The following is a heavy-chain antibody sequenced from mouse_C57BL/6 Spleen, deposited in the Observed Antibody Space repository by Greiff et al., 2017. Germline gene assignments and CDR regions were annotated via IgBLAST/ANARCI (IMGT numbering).Heavy chain of an antibody. J-gene: IGHJ4*01. Sequence: QVQLQQSGPELVKPGASVKLSCKASGYTFTSYDINWVKQRPGQGLEWIGWIYPRDGSTKYNEKFKGKATLTVDASSSTAYMGLHSLTSEDSAVYFGARSGGRIYYAMDYWGKGTSVTVSS. CDR2: IYPRDGST. V-gene: IGHV1-85*01. CDR3: ARSGGRIYYAMDY. CDR1: GYTFTSYD.